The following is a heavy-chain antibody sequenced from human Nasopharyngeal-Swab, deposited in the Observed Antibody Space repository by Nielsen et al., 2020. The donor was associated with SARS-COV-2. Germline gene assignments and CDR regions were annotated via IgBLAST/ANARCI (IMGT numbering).Heavy chain of an antibody. CDR2: ISYVGSNN. J-gene: IGHJ4*02. V-gene: IGHV3-30-3*02. CDR1: GSTSSAFA. Sequence: GGSLRPSVQAFGSTSSAFALSGFARPPGRGLEWVAVISYVGSNNYYADSVKGRFTISRNNSKNTLYLQMTSLRAEDTAVYYCAKDTLYYDSSGYYPYYFDYWGQGTLVTVSS. CDR3: AKDTLYYDSSGYYPYYFDY. D-gene: IGHD3-22*01.